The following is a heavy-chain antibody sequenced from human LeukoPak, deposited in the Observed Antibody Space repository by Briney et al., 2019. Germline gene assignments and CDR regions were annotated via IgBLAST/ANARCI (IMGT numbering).Heavy chain of an antibody. J-gene: IGHJ6*02. Sequence: GGSLSLSCAASGFTFSDSWMSWVRQAPGKGLEWVANMNQDGSEKDYVDSVKGRFTISRDNARNSLYLQMGSLRAEDTAVYYCATYTHWVAGDVWGQGTTVTVSS. CDR2: MNQDGSEK. CDR1: GFTFSDSW. V-gene: IGHV3-7*01. D-gene: IGHD3-16*01. CDR3: ATYTHWVAGDV.